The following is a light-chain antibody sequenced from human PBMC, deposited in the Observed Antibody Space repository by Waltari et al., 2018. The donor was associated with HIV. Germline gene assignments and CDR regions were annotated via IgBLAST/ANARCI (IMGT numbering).Light chain of an antibody. CDR2: QKT. V-gene: IGLV3-1*01. J-gene: IGLJ2*01. Sequence: SYELTQPPSVSVSPGHTASITCSGEKLGDKHAFWYQHKPGQSPVLVIYQKTKRPSGIPERFSGSNSGNTATLTISGTQAMDEADYYCQAWDSNTAGAVFGGGTKLTVL. CDR1: KLGDKH. CDR3: QAWDSNTAGAV.